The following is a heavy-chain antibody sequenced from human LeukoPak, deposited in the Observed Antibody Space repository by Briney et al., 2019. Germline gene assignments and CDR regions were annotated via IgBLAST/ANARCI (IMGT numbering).Heavy chain of an antibody. Sequence: SETLSLTCTVSGYSISSGYYWGWIRQPPGKGLEWIGSIYHSGSTYYNPSLKSRVTISVDTSKNQFSLKLSSVTAADTAVYYCARQIVGAAFDYWGQGTLVTVSS. D-gene: IGHD1-26*01. CDR1: GYSISSGYY. CDR2: IYHSGST. CDR3: ARQIVGAAFDY. J-gene: IGHJ4*02. V-gene: IGHV4-38-2*02.